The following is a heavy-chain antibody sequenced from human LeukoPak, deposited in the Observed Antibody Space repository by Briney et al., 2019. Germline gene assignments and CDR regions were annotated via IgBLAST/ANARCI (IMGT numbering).Heavy chain of an antibody. CDR2: IKQDGSER. Sequence: GGSLRLSCAASGFTFSSYWMSWVRQAPGKGLEWVANIKQDGSERYYVDSVKGRFTISRDNAKNSLYLQMNSLRAVDTAVYYCARDCSSTSCYRGGFDPWGQGTLVTVSS. CDR3: ARDCSSTSCYRGGFDP. J-gene: IGHJ5*02. V-gene: IGHV3-7*01. CDR1: GFTFSSYW. D-gene: IGHD2-2*01.